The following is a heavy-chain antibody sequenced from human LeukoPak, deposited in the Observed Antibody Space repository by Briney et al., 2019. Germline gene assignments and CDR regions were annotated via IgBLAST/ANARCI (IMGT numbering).Heavy chain of an antibody. V-gene: IGHV3-48*03. Sequence: GGSLRLSCAASGFTFSSYEMNWVRQAPGKGLEWVSYISSSGSTIYYADSVKGRFTISRDNAKNSLYLQMNSLRAEDTAVYYCARCSSSVFGVVLPMDVWGQGTTVTVSS. CDR3: ARCSSSVFGVVLPMDV. D-gene: IGHD3-3*01. J-gene: IGHJ6*02. CDR2: ISSSGSTI. CDR1: GFTFSSYE.